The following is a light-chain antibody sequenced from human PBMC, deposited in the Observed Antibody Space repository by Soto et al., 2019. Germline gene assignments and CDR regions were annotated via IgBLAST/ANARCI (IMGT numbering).Light chain of an antibody. CDR2: GAF. CDR1: QSVSSD. V-gene: IGKV3-15*01. Sequence: EIVMTQSPATLSMFPGERATLSCRASQSVSSDLGWYQQKPGQAPRLLIHGAFIRAAGVPARFSGSGSGTEFTLTISSXQSEDSAVYYCQQYNDWPLTFGGGTKVDTK. CDR3: QQYNDWPLT. J-gene: IGKJ4*01.